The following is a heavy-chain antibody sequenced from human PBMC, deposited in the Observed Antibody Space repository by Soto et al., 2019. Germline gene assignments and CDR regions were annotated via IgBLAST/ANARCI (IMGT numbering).Heavy chain of an antibody. CDR3: ATGLFGRSDPIQYLHD. CDR1: GGSFSGSY. CDR2: INNSGST. D-gene: IGHD3-10*01. J-gene: IGHJ4*02. V-gene: IGHV4-34*01. Sequence: QVQLQQWGAGLLKPSETLSLPCAVYGGSFSGSYWSWLRQPPGKGLEGIGEINNSGSTNYNPGLTSRVTISVDTSRTQCSLKLSSVTGADTAAYYCATGLFGRSDPIQYLHDWGQGTLVTVSS.